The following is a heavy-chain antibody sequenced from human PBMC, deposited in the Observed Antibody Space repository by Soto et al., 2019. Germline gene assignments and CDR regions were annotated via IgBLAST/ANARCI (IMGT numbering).Heavy chain of an antibody. V-gene: IGHV4-39*01. D-gene: IGHD6-13*01. CDR1: GGSISSSSYY. CDR2: IYYSGST. Sequence: QLQLQESGPGLVKPSETLSLTCTVSGGSISSSSYYWGWIRQPPGKGLEWIGSIYYSGSTYYNPSLKRRVTISVDTSKTQFSLKLSSVTAADTAVYYCARFGQLALDAFDIWGQGTMVTVSS. J-gene: IGHJ3*02. CDR3: ARFGQLALDAFDI.